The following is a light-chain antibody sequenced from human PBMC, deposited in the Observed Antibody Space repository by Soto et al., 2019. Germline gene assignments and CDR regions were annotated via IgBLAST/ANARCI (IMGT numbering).Light chain of an antibody. CDR1: SSNIGSNT. CDR3: GAWDDSLNGVV. Sequence: QPVLTQPPSASGTPGQRVTISCSGSSSNIGSNTVNWYQQLPGTAPKLLIYTNNQRPSGVPDRFSGSKSGTSASLAISGLQAEDEDDYYWGAWDDSLNGVVFGGGTKLTVL. V-gene: IGLV1-44*01. J-gene: IGLJ2*01. CDR2: TNN.